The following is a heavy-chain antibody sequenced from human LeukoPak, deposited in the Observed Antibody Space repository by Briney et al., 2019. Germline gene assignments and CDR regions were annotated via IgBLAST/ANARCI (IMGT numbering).Heavy chain of an antibody. D-gene: IGHD3-10*02. V-gene: IGHV4-61*01. CDR3: ATYYVGVGGRAH. J-gene: IGHJ4*02. Sequence: SETLSLTCTVSGGSVSSGYFHWSWIRQAPGKGLEWIGHDGHTNYNPSLRSRVTISIDTSSNQFSLRLNSVTAADTGVYYCATYYVGVGGRAHWGRGTRVPVPS. CDR1: GGSVSSGYFH. CDR2: DGHT.